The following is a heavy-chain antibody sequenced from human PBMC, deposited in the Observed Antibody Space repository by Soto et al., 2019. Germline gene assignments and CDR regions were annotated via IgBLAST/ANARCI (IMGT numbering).Heavy chain of an antibody. J-gene: IGHJ4*02. D-gene: IGHD6-19*01. V-gene: IGHV1-8*01. CDR2: INPTSEYT. Sequence: QAQLVQSGAEVKKPGASVKVSCKASGYTFTSYDINWVRQAPGQGLEWVGWINPTSEYTAHAQKFQGRVTLTREISTATAYMELRSLTSEDTAVYFCASQVHPGSSSDWGPGPQVTVSS. CDR1: GYTFTSYD. CDR3: ASQVHPGSSSD.